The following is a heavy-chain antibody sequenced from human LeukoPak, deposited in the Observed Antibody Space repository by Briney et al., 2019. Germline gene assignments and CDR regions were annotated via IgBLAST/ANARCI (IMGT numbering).Heavy chain of an antibody. CDR2: IYSGGST. D-gene: IGHD3-22*01. CDR3: ARDTSSGYYPRPDFDY. J-gene: IGHJ4*02. Sequence: GGSLRLSCAASGFTVSSGYMSWFRQAPGKGLEWVSVIYSGGSTYYADSVKGRFTISRDNSKNTLYLQMNSLRAEDTAVYYCARDTSSGYYPRPDFDYWGQGTLVTVSS. CDR1: GFTVSSGY. V-gene: IGHV3-66*01.